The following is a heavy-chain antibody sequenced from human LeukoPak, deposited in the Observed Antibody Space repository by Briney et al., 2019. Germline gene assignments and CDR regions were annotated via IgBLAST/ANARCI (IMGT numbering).Heavy chain of an antibody. V-gene: IGHV3-30*02. CDR2: IRYDGSNK. J-gene: IGHJ4*02. CDR1: GFTFSSYG. CDR3: AKFSRESLYSGSYLDY. Sequence: GGSLRLSCAASGFTFSSYGMHWVRQAPGKGLEWVAFIRYDGSNKYYADSVKGRFTISRDNSKNTLYLQMNSLRAEDTAVYYCAKFSRESLYSGSYLDYWGQGTLVTVSS. D-gene: IGHD1-26*01.